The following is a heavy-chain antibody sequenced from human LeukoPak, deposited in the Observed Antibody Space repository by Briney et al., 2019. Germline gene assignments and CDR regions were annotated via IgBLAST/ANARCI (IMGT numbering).Heavy chain of an antibody. V-gene: IGHV3-53*04. D-gene: IGHD3-16*02. CDR3: ASRMITFGGVIVPGAFDI. J-gene: IGHJ3*02. CDR2: IYSGGST. CDR1: GFTVSSNS. Sequence: TGGSLRLSCAASGFTVSSNSMSWVRQAPGKGLEWVSVIYSGGSTYYADSVKGRFTISRHNSKNTLYLQMNSLRAEDTAVYYWASRMITFGGVIVPGAFDIWGQGTMVTVSS.